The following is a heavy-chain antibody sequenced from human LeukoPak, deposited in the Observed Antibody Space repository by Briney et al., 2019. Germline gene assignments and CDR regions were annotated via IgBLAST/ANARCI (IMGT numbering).Heavy chain of an antibody. CDR3: ASHYDTSGYHYFDF. J-gene: IGHJ4*02. V-gene: IGHV3-30-3*01. D-gene: IGHD3-22*01. CDR1: GFTFSRYA. Sequence: GGSLRLSCAASGFTFSRYAMHWVRQAPGKGLEWVAAISYDGSNKYYANSVKGRFTISRDSSKNTLYLQMNSLRAEDTAVYYCASHYDTSGYHYFDFRGQGTLVTVSS. CDR2: ISYDGSNK.